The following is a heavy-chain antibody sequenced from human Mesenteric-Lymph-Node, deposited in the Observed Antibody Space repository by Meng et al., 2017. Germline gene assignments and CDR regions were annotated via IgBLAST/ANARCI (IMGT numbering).Heavy chain of an antibody. CDR3: ARGGYYSFDY. Sequence: VQQQQSRRRLVKPSAHRSLTFAVSGGAISSVYVCTCVRQSPGKVLEWIGEIYHSGSTNYNPSLQSRVTISVDKSKNQFSLKLTSVTAADTAVYYCARGGYYSFDYWGQGILVTVSS. D-gene: IGHD5-18*01. V-gene: IGHV4-4*02. CDR1: GGAISSVYV. J-gene: IGHJ4*02. CDR2: IYHSGST.